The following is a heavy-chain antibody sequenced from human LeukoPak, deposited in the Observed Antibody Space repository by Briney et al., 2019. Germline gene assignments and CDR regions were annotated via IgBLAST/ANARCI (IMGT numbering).Heavy chain of an antibody. D-gene: IGHD6-13*01. CDR2: IYPGDSDT. Sequence: GESLKISCKGSGYSFTSYWIGWVRQMPGKGLEWMGIIYPGDSDTRYSPSFQGQVTISADKSISTAYLQWSSLKASDTAMYYCARRLIAAEGEYYFDYWGQGTLVTVSS. CDR3: ARRLIAAEGEYYFDY. J-gene: IGHJ4*02. V-gene: IGHV5-51*01. CDR1: GYSFTSYW.